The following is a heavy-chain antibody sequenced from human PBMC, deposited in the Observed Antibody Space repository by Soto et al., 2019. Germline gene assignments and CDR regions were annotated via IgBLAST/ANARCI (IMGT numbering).Heavy chain of an antibody. J-gene: IGHJ4*02. CDR1: GYTFTGYY. CDR2: INPNSGGT. V-gene: IGHV1-2*02. D-gene: IGHD3-22*01. CDR3: ARDPAKKYYYGSSDGFDY. Sequence: ASVKVSCKASGYTFTGYYMHWVRRAPGQGREWMGWINPNSGGTNYAQKFQGRVTMTRDTSISTAYMELSRLRSDDTAVYYCARDPAKKYYYGSSDGFDYWGQGXLFTVYS.